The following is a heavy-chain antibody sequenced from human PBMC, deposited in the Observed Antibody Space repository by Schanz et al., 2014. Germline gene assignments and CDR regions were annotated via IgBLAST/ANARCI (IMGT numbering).Heavy chain of an antibody. D-gene: IGHD3-10*01. CDR1: GGSINSGGYR. Sequence: QLQLQESGPGLVKASETLSLTCSVSGGSINSGGYRWGWIRQPPGKGLEWIGTMYSSGSTYYNPSPKRRAPIPADTSRNQFSRKVFSVTAADTALYYCARLRGGGVIITTWGQGTLVTVSS. V-gene: IGHV4-39*01. CDR3: ARLRGGGVIITT. J-gene: IGHJ5*02. CDR2: MYSSGST.